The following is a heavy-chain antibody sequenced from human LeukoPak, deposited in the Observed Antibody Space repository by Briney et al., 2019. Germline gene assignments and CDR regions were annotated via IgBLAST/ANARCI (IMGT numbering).Heavy chain of an antibody. V-gene: IGHV3-7*01. CDR3: ARDLIGVGETIPDF. D-gene: IGHD2-21*01. CDR2: IKHDGSAK. J-gene: IGHJ4*02. CDR1: GFTFSDYW. Sequence: SGGSLRLSCAASGFTFSDYWMFWVRQAPGRGLEWVASIKHDGSAKYYVDSVKGRFTIFRDNAKNSLFLQLSSLRAEDTALYYCARDLIGVGETIPDFWGQGALVTVSS.